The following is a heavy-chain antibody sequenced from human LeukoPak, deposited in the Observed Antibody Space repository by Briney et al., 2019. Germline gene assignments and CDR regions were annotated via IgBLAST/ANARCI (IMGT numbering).Heavy chain of an antibody. V-gene: IGHV3-7*01. CDR2: IKQDGSEK. J-gene: IGHJ4*02. Sequence: PGGSLRLSCAASGFTFSSYWMSWVRQAPGKGLEWVANIKQDGSEKYYVDSVKGRFTISRDNAKNSLYLQMNSLRAEDTAVYYCARDGSRSGWYPGYFDYWGQGTLVTVSS. CDR1: GFTFSSYW. CDR3: ARDGSRSGWYPGYFDY. D-gene: IGHD6-19*01.